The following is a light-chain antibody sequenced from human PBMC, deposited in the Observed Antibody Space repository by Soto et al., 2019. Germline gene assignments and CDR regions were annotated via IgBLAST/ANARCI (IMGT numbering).Light chain of an antibody. CDR2: AAS. J-gene: IGKJ4*01. Sequence: DIQMTQSPSSLSASVGDRVTITCRASQDISNYLAWYQQIPGKVPRLLIYAASTLQSGVPSRFSGSGSGTDFTLTISSLQPEDVATYYCQKYNSAPLSFGGGNTVEIK. CDR3: QKYNSAPLS. V-gene: IGKV1-27*01. CDR1: QDISNY.